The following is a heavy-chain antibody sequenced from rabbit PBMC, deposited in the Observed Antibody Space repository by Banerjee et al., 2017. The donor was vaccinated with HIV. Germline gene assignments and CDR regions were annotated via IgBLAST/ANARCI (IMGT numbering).Heavy chain of an antibody. CDR3: ARYISSLGRGL. CDR2: ISAGSSGTT. Sequence: QSLEESGGDLVKPGASLTLTCTASGFSFSSSYWICWVRQAPGKGPEWIACISAGSSGTTYYASWAKGRFTISKTSSTTVTLQRTSLTAADTATYFCARYISSLGRGLWGPGTLVTVS. J-gene: IGHJ4*01. CDR1: GFSFSSSYW. V-gene: IGHV1S40*01. D-gene: IGHD1-1*01.